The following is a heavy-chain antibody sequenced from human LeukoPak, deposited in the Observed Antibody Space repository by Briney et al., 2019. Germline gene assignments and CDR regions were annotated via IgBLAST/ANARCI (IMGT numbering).Heavy chain of an antibody. CDR2: INPSGGST. CDR3: ARSSLPAPLYYYYMDV. Sequence: GASVKVSCKASGYTFTSYYMHWVRQAPGQGLEWMGIINPSGGSTSYAQKFQGRVTMTRDTSTSTVYMELSSLRSEDTAVYYCARSSLPAPLYYYYMDVWGKGTTVTVSS. J-gene: IGHJ6*03. V-gene: IGHV1-46*01. CDR1: GYTFTSYY.